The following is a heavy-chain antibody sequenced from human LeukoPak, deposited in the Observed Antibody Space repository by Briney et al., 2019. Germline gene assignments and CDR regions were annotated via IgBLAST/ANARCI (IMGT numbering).Heavy chain of an antibody. J-gene: IGHJ3*02. Sequence: SETLSLTCTVSGGSISSSSYYRGWIRQPPGKGLEWVGSIYYSGSTYYNPSLKSRVTISVDTSKNQFSLKLSSVTAADTAVYYCARDFRTYYYDSSGIRGAFDIWGQGTMVTVSS. CDR2: IYYSGST. CDR3: ARDFRTYYYDSSGIRGAFDI. V-gene: IGHV4-39*07. CDR1: GGSISSSSYY. D-gene: IGHD3-22*01.